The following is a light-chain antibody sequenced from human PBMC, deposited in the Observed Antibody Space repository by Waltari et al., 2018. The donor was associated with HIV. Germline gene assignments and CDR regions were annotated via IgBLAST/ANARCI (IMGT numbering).Light chain of an antibody. CDR1: SSDVGGYNY. CDR3: SSYTSSNTLPYV. CDR2: DVS. V-gene: IGLV2-14*03. Sequence: TISCTGTSSDVGGYNYVSWYQQHPGKAPKLMIYDVSNRPSGVSNRFSGSKSGNTASLTISGLQAEDEADYYCSSYTSSNTLPYVFGTGTKVTVL. J-gene: IGLJ1*01.